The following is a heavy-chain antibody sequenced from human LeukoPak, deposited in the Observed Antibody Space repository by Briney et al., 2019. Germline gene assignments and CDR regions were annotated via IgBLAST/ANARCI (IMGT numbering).Heavy chain of an antibody. CDR1: GYTFTSYY. CDR2: INPSGGST. CDR3: ARAAGPTIFGVVPPRPPTYGMDV. D-gene: IGHD3-3*01. J-gene: IGHJ6*02. Sequence: ASVTVSCKASGYTFTSYYMHWVRQAPGQGLEWMGIINPSGGSTSYAQKFQGRVTMTRDTSTSTVYVELSSLRSEDTAVYYCARAAGPTIFGVVPPRPPTYGMDVWGQGTTVTVSS. V-gene: IGHV1-46*01.